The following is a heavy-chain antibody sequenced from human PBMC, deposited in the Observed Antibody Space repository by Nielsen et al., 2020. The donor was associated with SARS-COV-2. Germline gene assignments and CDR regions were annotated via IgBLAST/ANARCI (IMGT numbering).Heavy chain of an antibody. CDR2: IYYSGGT. CDR1: GGSVSSGSYY. V-gene: IGHV4-61*01. D-gene: IGHD5-12*01. CDR3: AGDYWGSGSYYYYYGMDV. Sequence: SETLSLTCTVSGGSVSSGSYYWTWIRQPPGKGLEWIGYIYYSGGTNYNPSLKSRVTISVDTSKNQFSLKLSSVTAADTAVYYCAGDYWGSGSYYYYYGMDVWGQGTTVTVSS. J-gene: IGHJ6*02.